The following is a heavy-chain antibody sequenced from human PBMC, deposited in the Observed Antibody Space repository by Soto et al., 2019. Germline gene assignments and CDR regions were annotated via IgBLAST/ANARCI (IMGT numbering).Heavy chain of an antibody. J-gene: IGHJ6*02. Sequence: LTCTVSGGSISSSSYYWGWIRQPPGKGLEWIGIIYYSGSTYYNPSLKSRVTISVDASKNQFSLKLSSVTAADTAVYYCARQSYYDILTGYPPPPYYYYGMDVWGQGTTVTVSS. CDR3: ARQSYYDILTGYPPPPYYYYGMDV. D-gene: IGHD3-9*01. V-gene: IGHV4-39*01. CDR1: GGSISSSSYY. CDR2: IYYSGST.